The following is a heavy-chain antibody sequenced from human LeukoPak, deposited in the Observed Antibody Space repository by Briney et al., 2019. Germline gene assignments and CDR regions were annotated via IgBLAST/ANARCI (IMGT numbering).Heavy chain of an antibody. D-gene: IGHD3-16*01. CDR2: IYYSGST. J-gene: IGHJ4*02. CDR1: GGPISSSSYY. CDR3: ARQPGGGFDY. Sequence: SETLSLTCTVSGGPISSSSYYWGWIRQPPGEGLEWIGSIYYSGSTYYNPSLKSRVTISVDTSKNQFSLKLSSVTAADTAVYYCARQPGGGFDYWGQGTLVTVSS. V-gene: IGHV4-39*01.